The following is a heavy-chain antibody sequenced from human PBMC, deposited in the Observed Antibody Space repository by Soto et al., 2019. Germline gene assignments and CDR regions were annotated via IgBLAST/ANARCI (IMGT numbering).Heavy chain of an antibody. CDR1: GYTFTSYG. CDR2: ISAYTGNT. V-gene: IGHV1-18*01. Sequence: QVQLVQSGAEVKKPGASVKVSCKASGYTFTSYGISWVRQAPGQGPEWMGWISAYTGNTNYAQKLQGRVTMTTDTSTSTAYMELRSLRSDDTAVYYCARDPSEIAAAGINWFDPWGQGTLVTVSS. J-gene: IGHJ5*02. D-gene: IGHD6-13*01. CDR3: ARDPSEIAAAGINWFDP.